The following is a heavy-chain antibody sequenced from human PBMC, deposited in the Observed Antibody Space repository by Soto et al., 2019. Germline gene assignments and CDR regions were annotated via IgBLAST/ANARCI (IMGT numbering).Heavy chain of an antibody. J-gene: IGHJ2*01. V-gene: IGHV3-23*01. D-gene: IGHD4-17*01. Sequence: EVQLLESGGGLVQPGGSLRLSCAASGFTFRSYVMSWGRQAPGKGLEWVSGIDGSGGSTFYADSVKGRFTISRDNSKNTLYLQMNSLRAEDTAVYYCAKPPTTETTYNWYWDLWGRGTLVTVSS. CDR3: AKPPTTETTYNWYWDL. CDR2: IDGSGGST. CDR1: GFTFRSYV.